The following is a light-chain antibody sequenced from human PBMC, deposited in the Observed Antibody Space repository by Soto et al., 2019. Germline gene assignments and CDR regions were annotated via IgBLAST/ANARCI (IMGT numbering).Light chain of an antibody. Sequence: DIQQSQSPSSLSSSVGDRVAITCQASHDISTYLNWYQQKPGKAPKLLIFKVSSLQTGVPSKFSGSGSGTEFTLTISSLQPDDFATYYCQQYDSYPWTFGQGTKVDIK. CDR1: HDISTY. CDR3: QQYDSYPWT. J-gene: IGKJ1*01. V-gene: IGKV1-5*03. CDR2: KVS.